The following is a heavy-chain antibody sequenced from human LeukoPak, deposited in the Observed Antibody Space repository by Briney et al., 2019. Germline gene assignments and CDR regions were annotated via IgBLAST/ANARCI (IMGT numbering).Heavy chain of an antibody. J-gene: IGHJ4*02. V-gene: IGHV4-39*01. Sequence: SETLSLTCTVSGGSISSSSYYWGWIRQPPGKGLEWIGSICYSGSTYYNPSLKSRVTISVDTSKNQFSLKLSSVTAADTAVYYCARHLRHLDYWGQGTLVTVSS. CDR2: ICYSGST. CDR1: GGSISSSSYY. CDR3: ARHLRHLDY. D-gene: IGHD4-17*01.